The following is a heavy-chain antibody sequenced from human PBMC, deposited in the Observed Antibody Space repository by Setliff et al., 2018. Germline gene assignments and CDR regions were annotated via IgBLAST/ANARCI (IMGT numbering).Heavy chain of an antibody. CDR2: LYGGGNT. Sequence: PGGSLRLSCAASGFTVSSNDMSRVRQAPGKGLEWIALLYGGGNTFYADSVKGRFTISGDSSKNAVYLQMNSLRADDTAVYYCRQWFGELSRDYWGPGTLVTVSS. V-gene: IGHV3-53*01. J-gene: IGHJ4*02. CDR1: GFTVSSND. D-gene: IGHD3-10*01. CDR3: RQWFGELSRDY.